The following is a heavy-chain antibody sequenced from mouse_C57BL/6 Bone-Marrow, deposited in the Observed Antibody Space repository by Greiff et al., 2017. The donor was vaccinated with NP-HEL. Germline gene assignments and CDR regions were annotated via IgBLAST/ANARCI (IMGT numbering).Heavy chain of an antibody. CDR3: ARMGYYY. D-gene: IGHD2-14*01. Sequence: EVKLQQSGPELVKPGASVKISCKASGYTFTDYYMNWVKQSHGKSLEWIGDINPNNGGTSYNQKFKGKATLTVDKSSSTAYMELRSLTSEDSAVYYCARMGYYYWGQGTTLTVSS. J-gene: IGHJ2*01. V-gene: IGHV1-26*01. CDR2: INPNNGGT. CDR1: GYTFTDYY.